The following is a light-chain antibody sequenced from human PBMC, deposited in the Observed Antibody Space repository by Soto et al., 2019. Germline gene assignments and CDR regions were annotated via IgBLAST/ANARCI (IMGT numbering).Light chain of an antibody. Sequence: DIQMTQSPSSLSASVGDRVTISCRSSQGIGTYLAWYQQKPGKAPKLLIYAAFTLHSGVPARFSGSRSGTDVTLTISSLQPEDFATYYCQQVNSYPQTFGQGTRLEI. J-gene: IGKJ5*01. CDR3: QQVNSYPQT. CDR2: AAF. CDR1: QGIGTY. V-gene: IGKV1-9*01.